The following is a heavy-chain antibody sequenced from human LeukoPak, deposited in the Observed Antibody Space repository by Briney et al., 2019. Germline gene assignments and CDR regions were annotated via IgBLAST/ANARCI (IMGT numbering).Heavy chain of an antibody. D-gene: IGHD2-2*01. CDR1: GFTFSSYS. Sequence: GGSLRLSCAASGFTFSSYSMNWVRQAPGKGLEWVSTISGGGDATYYAHSVKGRFAVSRDNSKKTLYLQLNSPRAEDTAVYYCTRDQRKYCSRTTCFVFDIWGQGTVVSVSS. CDR3: TRDQRKYCSRTTCFVFDI. V-gene: IGHV3-23*01. CDR2: ISGGGDAT. J-gene: IGHJ3*02.